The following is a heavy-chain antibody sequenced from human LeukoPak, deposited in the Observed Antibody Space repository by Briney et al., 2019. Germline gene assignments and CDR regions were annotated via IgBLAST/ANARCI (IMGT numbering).Heavy chain of an antibody. V-gene: IGHV1-8*03. Sequence: ASVKVSCNASGYSFTSYDINWVRQAPGQGLEWMGWVNPKSGNTGYKQKFQARVTITRDTSISAAYMELSSLTSDDTAVYFCARGLPLGYCTYGVCYPPKHFDFWGQGTLVTVSS. CDR2: VNPKSGNT. CDR3: ARGLPLGYCTYGVCYPPKHFDF. D-gene: IGHD2-8*01. CDR1: GYSFTSYD. J-gene: IGHJ4*02.